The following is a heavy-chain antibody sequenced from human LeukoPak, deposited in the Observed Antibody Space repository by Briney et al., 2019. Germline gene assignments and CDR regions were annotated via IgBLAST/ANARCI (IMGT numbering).Heavy chain of an antibody. J-gene: IGHJ4*02. Sequence: PGGPLRLSCAASGFTFSSSAMSWVRQAPGKGLEWVSGINWNGGSTGYADSVEGRFTISRDNAKNSQYLQMNSLRVEDTALYYCARAQTYGDSRLLLDYWGQGTLVTVSS. D-gene: IGHD4-17*01. CDR1: GFTFSSSA. CDR2: INWNGGST. CDR3: ARAQTYGDSRLLLDY. V-gene: IGHV3-20*04.